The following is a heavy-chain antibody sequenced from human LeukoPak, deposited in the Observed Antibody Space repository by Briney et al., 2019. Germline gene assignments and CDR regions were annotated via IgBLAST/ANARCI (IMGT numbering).Heavy chain of an antibody. Sequence: GGSLRLSXAASGFTFSSYGMHWVRQAPGKGLEWVSFIRYDGSNKYYADSVKGRFTISRDNSKNTLYLQMNSLRAEDTAVYYCAKDRRSGSYMGDFDYWGQGTLVTVSS. CDR3: AKDRRSGSYMGDFDY. CDR2: IRYDGSNK. J-gene: IGHJ4*02. D-gene: IGHD1-26*01. CDR1: GFTFSSYG. V-gene: IGHV3-30*02.